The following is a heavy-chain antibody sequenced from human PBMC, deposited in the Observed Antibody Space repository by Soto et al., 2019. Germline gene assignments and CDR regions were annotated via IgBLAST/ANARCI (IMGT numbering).Heavy chain of an antibody. V-gene: IGHV3-23*01. D-gene: IGHD2-15*01. CDR2: TSGSGINT. Sequence: EVQLLESGGGLVQPGGSLRLSCAASGFTFSNYAMSWARQAPGKGLEWVSGTSGSGINTYYADSVKGRFTISRDNSKNRLYLQMNSLSAEDTAVYYCAKGSCSGGSCYPTLESWGQGTLVAVSS. CDR3: AKGSCSGGSCYPTLES. J-gene: IGHJ5*02. CDR1: GFTFSNYA.